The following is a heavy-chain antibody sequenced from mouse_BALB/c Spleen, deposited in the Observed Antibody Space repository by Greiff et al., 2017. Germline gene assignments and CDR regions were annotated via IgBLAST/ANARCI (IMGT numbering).Heavy chain of an antibody. V-gene: IGHV3-6*02. CDR3: ARDLRGGNYPYAMDY. J-gene: IGHJ4*01. CDR1: GYSITSGYY. Sequence: EVKLMESGPGLVKPSQSLSLTCSVTGYSITSGYYWNWIRQFPGNKLEWMGYISYDGSNNYNPSLKNRISITRDTSKNQFFLKLNSVTTEDTATYYCARDLRGGNYPYAMDYWGQGTSVTVSS. CDR2: ISYDGSN. D-gene: IGHD2-1*01.